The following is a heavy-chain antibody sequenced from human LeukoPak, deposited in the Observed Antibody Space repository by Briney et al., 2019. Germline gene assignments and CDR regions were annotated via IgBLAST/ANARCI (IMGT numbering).Heavy chain of an antibody. CDR2: ISYDGSNK. J-gene: IGHJ4*02. V-gene: IGHV3-30*04. CDR1: GFTFSSYA. D-gene: IGHD3-16*02. Sequence: GRSLRLSCAASGFTFSSYAMHWVRQAPGKGLEWVAVISYDGSNKYYADSVKGRFTISRDNSKNTLYLQMNSLRAEDTAVYYCARDHSYLIDYWGQGTLVTVSS. CDR3: ARDHSYLIDY.